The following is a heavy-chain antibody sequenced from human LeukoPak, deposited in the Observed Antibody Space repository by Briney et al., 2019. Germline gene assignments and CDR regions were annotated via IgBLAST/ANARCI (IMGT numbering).Heavy chain of an antibody. CDR1: GFTFSSYA. CDR2: ISYDGSNK. D-gene: IGHD3-10*01. Sequence: PGRSQRLSCAASGFTFSSYAMHWVRQAPGKGLEWVAVISYDGSNKYYADSVKGRFTISRDNSKNTLYLQMNSLRAEDTAVYYCARGRSDAFDIWGQGTMVTVSS. V-gene: IGHV3-30-3*01. CDR3: ARGRSDAFDI. J-gene: IGHJ3*02.